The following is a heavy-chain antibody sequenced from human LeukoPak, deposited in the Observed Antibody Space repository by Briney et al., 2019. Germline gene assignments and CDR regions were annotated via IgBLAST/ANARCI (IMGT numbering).Heavy chain of an antibody. CDR3: ARDGDSGSYRWEAFDI. Sequence: GGSLRLSCAASGFTFSSYAMTWVRQAPGKGLEWVSTVSGSGDSTYYADSVKGRFTISRDNSKNTLYLHMNSLRAEDTAVYYCARDGDSGSYRWEAFDIWGQGTMVTVSS. D-gene: IGHD1-26*01. CDR2: VSGSGDST. V-gene: IGHV3-23*01. CDR1: GFTFSSYA. J-gene: IGHJ3*02.